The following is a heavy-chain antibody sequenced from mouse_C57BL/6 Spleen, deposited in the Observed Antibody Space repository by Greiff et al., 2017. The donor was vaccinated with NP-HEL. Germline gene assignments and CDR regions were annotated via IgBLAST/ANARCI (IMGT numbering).Heavy chain of an antibody. Sequence: VKLQESGAELVKPGASVKLSCKASGYTFTSYWMQWVKQRPGQGLEWIGEIDPSDSYTNYNQKFKGKATLTVDTSSRTAYMPLSSLTSEDSAVYYCARGSSDDKVAYWGQGTRVTVSA. CDR1: GYTFTSYW. V-gene: IGHV1-50*01. CDR2: IDPSDSYT. J-gene: IGHJ3*01. D-gene: IGHD1-1*01. CDR3: ARGSSDDKVAY.